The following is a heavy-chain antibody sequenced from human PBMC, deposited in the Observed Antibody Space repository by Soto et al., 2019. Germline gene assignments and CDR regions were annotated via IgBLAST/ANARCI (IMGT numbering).Heavy chain of an antibody. D-gene: IGHD3-9*01. J-gene: IGHJ6*02. Sequence: QVQLVESGGGVVQPGRSLRLSCAASGFTFSSYGMHWVRQAPGKGLGWVAVISYDGSNKYYADSVKGRFTISRDNSKNTLYLQMNSLRAEDTAVYYCAKDWGTVLRYFYGMDVWGQGTTVTVSS. V-gene: IGHV3-30*18. CDR2: ISYDGSNK. CDR1: GFTFSSYG. CDR3: AKDWGTVLRYFYGMDV.